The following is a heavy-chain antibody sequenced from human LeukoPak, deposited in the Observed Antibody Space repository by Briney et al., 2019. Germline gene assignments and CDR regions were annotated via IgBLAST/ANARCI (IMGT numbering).Heavy chain of an antibody. CDR3: ARAALRTNGYSGYDLNYYFDY. D-gene: IGHD5-12*01. Sequence: SVKVSCKASGGTFSSYAISWVRQAPGQGLEWMGGIIPIFGTANYAQKLQGKVTMTTDTSTSTAYMELRSLRSDDTAVYYCARAALRTNGYSGYDLNYYFDYWGQGTLVTVSS. CDR2: IIPIFGTA. CDR1: GGTFSSYA. J-gene: IGHJ4*02. V-gene: IGHV1-69*05.